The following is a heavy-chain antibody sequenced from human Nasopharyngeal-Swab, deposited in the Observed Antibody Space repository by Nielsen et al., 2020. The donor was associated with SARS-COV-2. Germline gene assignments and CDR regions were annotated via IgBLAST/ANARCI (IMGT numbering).Heavy chain of an antibody. V-gene: IGHV7-4-1*02. J-gene: IGHJ6*02. Sequence: ASVKVFCKASGYTFTSYAMNWVRQAPGQGLEWMGWINTNTGNPTYAQGFTGRFVFSLDTSVSTAYLQISSLKAEDTAVYYCARPGWEPYTYYYYGMDVWGQGTTVTVSS. D-gene: IGHD1-26*01. CDR3: ARPGWEPYTYYYYGMDV. CDR2: INTNTGNP. CDR1: GYTFTSYA.